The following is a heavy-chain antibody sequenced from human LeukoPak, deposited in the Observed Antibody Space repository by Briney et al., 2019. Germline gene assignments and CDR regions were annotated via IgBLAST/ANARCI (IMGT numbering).Heavy chain of an antibody. CDR3: AKDSGDRALREIFDY. V-gene: IGHV3-23*01. D-gene: IGHD5-18*01. CDR1: GFAFSSYA. Sequence: GGSLRLSCAASGFAFSSYAMTWVRQAPGKGLEWVSGISGSGGSTYYADSVKGRFTISRDNSKNRLYLQMNSLRAEDTALYYCAKDSGDRALREIFDYWGQGTLVTVSS. J-gene: IGHJ4*02. CDR2: ISGSGGST.